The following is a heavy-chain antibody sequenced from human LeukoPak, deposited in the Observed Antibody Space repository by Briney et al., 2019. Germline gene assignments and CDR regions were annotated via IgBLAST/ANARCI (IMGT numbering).Heavy chain of an antibody. CDR3: AMLRLGELSLLANAYDI. CDR2: VHQTGSP. J-gene: IGHJ3*02. V-gene: IGHV4-38-2*01. CDR1: GSSVNSDQY. Sequence: PSETLSLTCDVSGSSVNSDQYWGWMRHSPGAGLEWIGSVHQTGSPYYNPSLGSRVSLSIDSTKNSFSLRLTCVTAADTAVYYCAMLRLGELSLLANAYDIWGQGTMVIVSS. D-gene: IGHD3-16*02.